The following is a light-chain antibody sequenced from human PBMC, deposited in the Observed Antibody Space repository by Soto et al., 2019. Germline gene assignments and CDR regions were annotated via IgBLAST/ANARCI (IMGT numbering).Light chain of an antibody. J-gene: IGLJ1*01. V-gene: IGLV2-11*01. CDR3: CSYTSPGV. Sequence: QSALIQPPSVSGSPGQSVTISCTGTSSDVGSYDYVSWYQQHPGTVPKPMIYNVNTQPSGVPDRFSGSKSGNTASMTISGLQAEDEADYECCSYTSPGVFGTGTKVTVL. CDR2: NVN. CDR1: SSDVGSYDY.